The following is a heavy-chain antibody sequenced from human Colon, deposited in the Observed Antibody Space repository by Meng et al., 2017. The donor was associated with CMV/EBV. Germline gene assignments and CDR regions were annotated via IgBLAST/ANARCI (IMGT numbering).Heavy chain of an antibody. V-gene: IGHV1-69*04. CDR3: VRDLGSADI. J-gene: IGHJ4*02. Sequence: SVKVSCKAFGDTSSPYTINWVRLAPGQGLEWMGRIRPTLGISSDTQKFHDRVTISADKSTSTTYLELGSLRSDDTAMYYCVRDLGSADIWGQGTLVTVSS. D-gene: IGHD1-26*01. CDR2: IRPTLGIS. CDR1: GDTSSPYT.